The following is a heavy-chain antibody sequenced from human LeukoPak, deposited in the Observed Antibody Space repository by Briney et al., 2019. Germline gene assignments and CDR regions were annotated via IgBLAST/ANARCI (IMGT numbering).Heavy chain of an antibody. CDR2: TYYRSKWYD. D-gene: IGHD6-19*01. CDR1: GDSVSSKNGA. V-gene: IGHV6-1*01. J-gene: IGHJ5*01. Sequence: SQTLSLTCAISGDSVSSKNGAWNWIRQSPSRGLEWLGRTYYRSKWYDEYADSVKGRVTISPDTSKNQFSLHVYSVTPEDTAVYYCARDLGASGWYTFDFWGQGTLVTVSS. CDR3: ARDLGASGWYTFDF.